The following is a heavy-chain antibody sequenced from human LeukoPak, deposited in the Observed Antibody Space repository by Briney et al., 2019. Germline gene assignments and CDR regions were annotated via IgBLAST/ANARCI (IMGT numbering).Heavy chain of an antibody. Sequence: SVKVSCKASGGTFSSYAISWVRQAPGQGLEWMGRIIPILGTANYAQKFQGRVTISADKSTSTAYMELSSLRSEDTAVYYCARVGTTTVDHWYFDLWGRGTLVTVSS. D-gene: IGHD4-17*01. CDR1: GGTFSSYA. CDR3: ARVGTTTVDHWYFDL. V-gene: IGHV1-69*04. CDR2: IIPILGTA. J-gene: IGHJ2*01.